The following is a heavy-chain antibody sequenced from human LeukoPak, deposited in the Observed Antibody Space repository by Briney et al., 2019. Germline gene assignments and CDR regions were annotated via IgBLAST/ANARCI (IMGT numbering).Heavy chain of an antibody. D-gene: IGHD2-15*01. Sequence: KPSETLSLTCTVSGGSISSGGYYWSWIRQHPGKGLEWIGYISSSGSAYYNPSLKSRVTISVDTSKNQFSLKLSSVTAADTAVYYCARAGFALGYCSGGSCYANWFDPWGQGTLVTVSS. J-gene: IGHJ5*02. CDR2: ISSSGSA. CDR3: ARAGFALGYCSGGSCYANWFDP. CDR1: GGSISSGGYY. V-gene: IGHV4-31*03.